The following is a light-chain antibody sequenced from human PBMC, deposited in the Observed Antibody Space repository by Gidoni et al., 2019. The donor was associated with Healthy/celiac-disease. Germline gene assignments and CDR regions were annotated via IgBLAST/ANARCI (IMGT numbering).Light chain of an antibody. V-gene: IGKV3-20*01. CDR1: QSVRSSY. J-gene: IGKJ1*01. CDR2: GAS. Sequence: EIVLTQSPGTLSWSPGESATRSCRASQSVRSSYLAWYQQKPGQAPRLLIYGASSRATGLPDRFSGSGSGTDFTLTISRLEPEDFAVYYCQQYGSSPWTFGQGTKVEIK. CDR3: QQYGSSPWT.